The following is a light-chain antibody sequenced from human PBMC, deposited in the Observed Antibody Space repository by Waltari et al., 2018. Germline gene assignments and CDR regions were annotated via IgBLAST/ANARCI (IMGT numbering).Light chain of an antibody. V-gene: IGLV1-47*01. J-gene: IGLJ3*02. CDR1: SSNIGSNY. CDR3: AAWDDSLSGRV. Sequence: QSVLTQPPSASVTPGQRVTISRSASSSNIGSNYVYWYQQRPGTPPKLLIYRNNQRPSGGPDRFSGSKSGTSASLAISGLRSEDEADYYCAAWDDSLSGRVFGGGTKLTVL. CDR2: RNN.